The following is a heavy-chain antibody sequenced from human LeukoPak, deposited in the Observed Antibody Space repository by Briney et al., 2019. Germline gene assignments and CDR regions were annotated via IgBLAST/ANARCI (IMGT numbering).Heavy chain of an antibody. CDR2: ISGSSYI. CDR3: ARDLYGDYAGDY. CDR1: GFTFTSYS. Sequence: GGSLRLSCAASGFTFTSYSMNWVRQAPGKGLEWVSSISGSSYIYYADSVKGRFTISRDNAKNSLYLQMNSLRAEDTAVYYCARDLYGDYAGDYWGQGTLVTVSS. V-gene: IGHV3-21*01. J-gene: IGHJ4*02. D-gene: IGHD4-17*01.